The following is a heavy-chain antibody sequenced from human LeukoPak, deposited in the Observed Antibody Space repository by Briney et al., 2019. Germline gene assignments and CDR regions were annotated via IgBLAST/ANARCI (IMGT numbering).Heavy chain of an antibody. D-gene: IGHD1-1*01. CDR2: MSYNGQIT. CDR1: GFSIRSYW. V-gene: IGHV3-30*18. Sequence: GGSLRLSCSASGFSIRSYWMSWVRQAPGKGLEWVAVMSYNGQITYYADSVKGRFTISRDNSQNMLYLQMNSLRVDDTSVYYCAKVQLERRELLPNFDSWGQGTLVTVSS. J-gene: IGHJ4*02. CDR3: AKVQLERRELLPNFDS.